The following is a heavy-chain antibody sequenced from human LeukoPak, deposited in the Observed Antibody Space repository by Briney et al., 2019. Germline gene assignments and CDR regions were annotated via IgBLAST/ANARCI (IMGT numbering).Heavy chain of an antibody. Sequence: PGGSLRLSCAASGFTFSSYWMHWVRQAPGKGLMWVSRIKNDGYETNYADSVKGRFTISRDNAKNTLYLQMNSLTVEDTAVYYCASGFCGGSCLTNWFDSWGQGTLVTVSS. CDR1: GFTFSSYW. CDR2: IKNDGYET. D-gene: IGHD2-21*01. V-gene: IGHV3-74*01. CDR3: ASGFCGGSCLTNWFDS. J-gene: IGHJ5*01.